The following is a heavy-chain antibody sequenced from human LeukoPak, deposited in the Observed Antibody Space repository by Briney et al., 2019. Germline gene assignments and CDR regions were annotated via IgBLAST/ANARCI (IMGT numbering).Heavy chain of an antibody. CDR2: ISAYNGNT. CDR1: GYTFTSYG. V-gene: IGHV1-18*01. CDR3: ARDPNKLGYCSGGSCYQGGFDY. D-gene: IGHD2-15*01. Sequence: GASVKVSCKASGYTFTSYGISWVRQAPGQGLEWMGWISAYNGNTNYAQKLQGRVTKTTDTSTSTAYMELRSLRSDDTAVYYCARDPNKLGYCSGGSCYQGGFDYWGQGTLVTVSS. J-gene: IGHJ4*02.